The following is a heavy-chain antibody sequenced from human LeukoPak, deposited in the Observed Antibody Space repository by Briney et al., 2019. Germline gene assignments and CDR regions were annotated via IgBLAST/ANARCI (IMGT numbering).Heavy chain of an antibody. CDR2: ISSSSSTI. Sequence: PGGSLRLSCAASGFTFSSYSMNWVRQAPGKGLEWVSSISSSSSTIYYADSVKGRFTISRDNAKNSLYLQMNSLRAEDTAVYYCARDPPTAADNYYFDYWGQGTLVTVSS. CDR1: GFTFSSYS. J-gene: IGHJ4*02. CDR3: ARDPPTAADNYYFDY. D-gene: IGHD6-13*01. V-gene: IGHV3-48*01.